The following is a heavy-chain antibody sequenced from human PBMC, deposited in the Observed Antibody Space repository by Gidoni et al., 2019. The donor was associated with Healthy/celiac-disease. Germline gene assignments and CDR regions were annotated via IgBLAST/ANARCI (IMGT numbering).Heavy chain of an antibody. CDR2: ISGSGGST. V-gene: IGHV3-23*01. Sequence: EVQLLESGGGLVQPGGSLRLSCAASGFTFSSYAMSWVRKAPGKGLEWVSAISGSGGSTYYADSVKGRFTISRDNSKNTLYLQMNSLRAEDTSVYYCAKQGYDSSGYQYYFDYWGQGTLVTVSS. CDR1: GFTFSSYA. J-gene: IGHJ4*02. CDR3: AKQGYDSSGYQYYFDY. D-gene: IGHD3-22*01.